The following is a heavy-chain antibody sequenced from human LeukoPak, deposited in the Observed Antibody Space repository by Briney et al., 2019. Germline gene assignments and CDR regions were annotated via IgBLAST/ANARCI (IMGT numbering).Heavy chain of an antibody. D-gene: IGHD4-17*01. Sequence: PGGSLRPSCAASGFTFSSYAMSWVRQAPGKGLEWVSAISGSGGSTYYADSVKGRFTISRDNSKNTLYLQMNSLRAEDTAVYYCAKWGYGDLDAFDIWGQGTMVTVSS. CDR2: ISGSGGST. V-gene: IGHV3-23*01. CDR3: AKWGYGDLDAFDI. J-gene: IGHJ3*02. CDR1: GFTFSSYA.